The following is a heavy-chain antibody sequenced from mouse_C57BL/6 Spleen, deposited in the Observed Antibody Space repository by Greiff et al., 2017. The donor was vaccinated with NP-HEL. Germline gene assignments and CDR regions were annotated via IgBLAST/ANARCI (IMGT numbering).Heavy chain of an antibody. Sequence: EVQLQQSGAELVRPGASVKLSCTASGFNIKDDYMHWVKQRPEQGLEWIGWIDPENGDTEYASKFQGKATITADTSSNTAYLQLSSLTSEDTAVYYCTTWDYSNDLGIDYWGQGTTLTVSS. D-gene: IGHD2-12*01. V-gene: IGHV14-4*01. CDR3: TTWDYSNDLGIDY. CDR2: IDPENGDT. CDR1: GFNIKDDY. J-gene: IGHJ2*01.